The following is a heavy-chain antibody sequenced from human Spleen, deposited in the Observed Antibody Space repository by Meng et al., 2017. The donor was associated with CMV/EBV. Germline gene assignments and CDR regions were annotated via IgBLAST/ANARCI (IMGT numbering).Heavy chain of an antibody. CDR2: INHSGST. J-gene: IGHJ4*02. Sequence: GSLSLTCAVYGGSFSGYYWSWIRQPPGKGLEWIGEINHSGSTNYNPALKSRVTIPVDTSKNQFSLKLSSVTAADTAVYYCARAGSGYDYPLDYWGQGTLVTVSS. CDR3: ARAGSGYDYPLDY. D-gene: IGHD5-12*01. CDR1: GGSFSGYY. V-gene: IGHV4-34*01.